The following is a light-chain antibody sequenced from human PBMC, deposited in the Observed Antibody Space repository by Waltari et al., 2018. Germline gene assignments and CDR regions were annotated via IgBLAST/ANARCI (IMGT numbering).Light chain of an antibody. CDR1: QSVTNY. Sequence: DIVLTQSPAILSLSPGERASLSCRASQSVTNYLAWYQQKPGQAPRLLIYDTSNRASGIPARFSGSGFGTDFTLTISSLEHEDFAFYYCQQRRDWPLTFGGGTKVEIK. J-gene: IGKJ4*01. V-gene: IGKV3-11*01. CDR2: DTS. CDR3: QQRRDWPLT.